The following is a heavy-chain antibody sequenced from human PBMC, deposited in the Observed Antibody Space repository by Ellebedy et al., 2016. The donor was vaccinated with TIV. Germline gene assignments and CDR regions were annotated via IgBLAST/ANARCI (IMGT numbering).Heavy chain of an antibody. V-gene: IGHV3-7*01. CDR3: ARGLGIDYLYFDY. Sequence: PGGSLRLSCAASGFTFSSYSMNWVRQAPGKGLEWLANIRQDEREKYYADSVKGRFTVSRDNAKSALYLQINSLRAEDTAVYHCARGLGIDYLYFDYWGPGTSVTVSS. J-gene: IGHJ4*02. CDR1: GFTFSSYS. CDR2: IRQDEREK. D-gene: IGHD5-12*01.